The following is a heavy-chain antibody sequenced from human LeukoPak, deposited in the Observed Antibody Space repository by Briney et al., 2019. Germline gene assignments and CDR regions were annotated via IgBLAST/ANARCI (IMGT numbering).Heavy chain of an antibody. CDR3: ARGVSRTVPLAY. CDR2: INPSGGSR. J-gene: IGHJ4*02. CDR1: GYTFTSYY. D-gene: IGHD1/OR15-1a*01. V-gene: IGHV1-46*01. Sequence: ASVKVSCKASGYTFTSYYIHWVRQAPGQGLEWMGIINPSGGSRTYAQKLQGRVTMTRHPSTSTVYMELSSLRSGDRAVYYCARGVSRTVPLAYWGQGTLVTVS.